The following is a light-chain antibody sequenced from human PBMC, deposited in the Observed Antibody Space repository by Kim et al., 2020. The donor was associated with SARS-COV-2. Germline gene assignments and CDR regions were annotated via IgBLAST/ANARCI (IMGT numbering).Light chain of an antibody. CDR2: DAS. J-gene: IGKJ4*01. CDR1: QDISNY. CDR3: QQGYDLPLT. V-gene: IGKV1-33*01. Sequence: SASVGDRVTITCQATQDISNYLNWYQQKPGKAPKLLIYDASNLEAGVPSRFSGSRSGTYFTFTINSLQPEDLATYYCQQGYDLPLTFGRGTKVDIK.